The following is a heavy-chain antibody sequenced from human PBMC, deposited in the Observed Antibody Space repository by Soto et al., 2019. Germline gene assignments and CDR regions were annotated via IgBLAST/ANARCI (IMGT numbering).Heavy chain of an antibody. J-gene: IGHJ5*02. V-gene: IGHV4-39*07. D-gene: IGHD4-17*01. CDR2: IYHSGGT. Sequence: SETLSLTCNVSGGSIASHNYYGAWIRQPPGKGLEWIGSIYHSGGTYYNPSLKSRVTLSIDRTKKQFSLKLKSVTAADTAVYFCARTMTTSGWFDPWGQGTLVTVSS. CDR1: GGSIASHNYY. CDR3: ARTMTTSGWFDP.